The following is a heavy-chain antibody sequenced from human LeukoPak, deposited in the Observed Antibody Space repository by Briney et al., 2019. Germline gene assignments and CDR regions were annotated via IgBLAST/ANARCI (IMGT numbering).Heavy chain of an antibody. CDR3: ARVEQLQEVVDAFGI. V-gene: IGHV3-21*01. D-gene: IGHD6-19*01. CDR1: GFTFSSYS. CDR2: ISSSSSNI. Sequence: GGSLRLSCAASGFTFSSYSMNWVRQAPGKGLEWVSSISSSSSNIYYADSVKGRFTISRDNAKNSLYLQMNSLRAEDTAVYYCARVEQLQEVVDAFGIWGQGTMVTVSS. J-gene: IGHJ3*02.